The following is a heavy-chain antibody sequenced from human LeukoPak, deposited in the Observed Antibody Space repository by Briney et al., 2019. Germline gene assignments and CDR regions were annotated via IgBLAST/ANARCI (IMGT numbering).Heavy chain of an antibody. J-gene: IGHJ6*02. Sequence: PGGSLRLSCAASGITVSSNYMSWVRQAPGKGLEWVSVIYSGGSTYYADSVKGRFTISRDNSKNTLYLQMNSLRAEDTAVYYCARDSSSSGGYYYGMDVWGQGTTVTVSS. D-gene: IGHD6-6*01. V-gene: IGHV3-66*02. CDR1: GITVSSNY. CDR3: ARDSSSSGGYYYGMDV. CDR2: IYSGGST.